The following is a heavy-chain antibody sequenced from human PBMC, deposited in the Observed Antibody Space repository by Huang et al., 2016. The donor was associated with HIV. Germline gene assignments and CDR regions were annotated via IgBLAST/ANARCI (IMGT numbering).Heavy chain of an antibody. Sequence: QVKLVESGGGVVQPGRSQRLSCAASGFIFSNYGMHWVRQAPGKGLEWVAVITHDGSNKYYPDSVKGRFTISRDNSKNTLYLQMNGLRTEDTAVYYCARYWVKATYYYYGMDVWGQGTTVTVS. CDR2: ITHDGSNK. CDR3: ARYWVKATYYYYGMDV. J-gene: IGHJ6*02. D-gene: IGHD2-15*01. V-gene: IGHV3-30*03. CDR1: GFIFSNYG.